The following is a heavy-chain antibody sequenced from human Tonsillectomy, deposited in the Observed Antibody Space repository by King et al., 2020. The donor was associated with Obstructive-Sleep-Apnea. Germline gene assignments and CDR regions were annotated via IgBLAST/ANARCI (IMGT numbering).Heavy chain of an antibody. CDR1: GFTFSNAW. Sequence: VQLVQSGGGLVKPGGSLRLSCAASGFTFSNAWMSWVRQAPGKGLEWVGRIKSKTDGGTTDYAAPVKGRFTISRDDSKNTLYLQMNSLKTEDTAVYYCTTDYGDYFPFDYWGQGTLVTVSS. D-gene: IGHD4-17*01. CDR3: TTDYGDYFPFDY. V-gene: IGHV3-15*01. CDR2: IKSKTDGGTT. J-gene: IGHJ4*02.